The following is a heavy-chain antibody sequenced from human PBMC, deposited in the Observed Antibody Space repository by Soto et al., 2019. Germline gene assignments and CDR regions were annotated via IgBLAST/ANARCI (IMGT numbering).Heavy chain of an antibody. Sequence: QVQLVQPGAEVKKPGASVKVSCKASGYTFTGYYMHWVRQAPGQGLEWMGWINPNSGGTNYPHKCQGAGTMTRDTSISTAYMGLSRLRSDDTAVYYCARDGHPGGGYFDWLSLYYFDYWGQGTLVTVSS. CDR2: INPNSGGT. CDR1: GYTFTGYY. D-gene: IGHD3-9*01. J-gene: IGHJ4*02. V-gene: IGHV1-2*07. CDR3: ARDGHPGGGYFDWLSLYYFDY.